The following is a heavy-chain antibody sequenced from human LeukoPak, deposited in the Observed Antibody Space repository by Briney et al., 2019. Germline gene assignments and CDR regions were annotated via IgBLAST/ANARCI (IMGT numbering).Heavy chain of an antibody. CDR2: IYHSGST. V-gene: IGHV4-30-2*02. CDR1: GGSISSGGYS. CDR3: ARFGVDIKAWWFDP. Sequence: SETLSLTCAVSGGSISSGGYSWSWIRQPPGKGLEWIGYIYHSGSTYYNPSLKSRVTISVDRSKNQFSLKLSSVTAADTAVYYCARFGVDIKAWWFDPWGQGTLVTVSS. J-gene: IGHJ5*02. D-gene: IGHD3-16*01.